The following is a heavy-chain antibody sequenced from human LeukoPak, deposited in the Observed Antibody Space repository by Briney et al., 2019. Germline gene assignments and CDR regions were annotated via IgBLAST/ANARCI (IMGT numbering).Heavy chain of an antibody. Sequence: GGSLRLSCAASGFTFSSYAMTWVRQAPGKGLEWVSGISTSGPSGTSTHYADSVKGRFTISRDNSKNTLYLQMSSLRAEDTAVYSCAKDLSNPYKYYGMDVWGQGTTVTVSS. D-gene: IGHD4-4*01. CDR3: AKDLSNPYKYYGMDV. CDR2: ISTSGPSGTST. J-gene: IGHJ6*02. CDR1: GFTFSSYA. V-gene: IGHV3-23*01.